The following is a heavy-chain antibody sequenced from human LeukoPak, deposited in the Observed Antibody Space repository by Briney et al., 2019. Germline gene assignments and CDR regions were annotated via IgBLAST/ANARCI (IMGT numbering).Heavy chain of an antibody. V-gene: IGHV4-61*02. CDR1: GGSISSGSYY. Sequence: SQTLSLTCTVSGGSISSGSYYWSWIRQPAGKGLEWIGRIYTSGSTNYNPSLKSRVSMSVDTSKNQCTLKLSSVTAADTAVYYCARVGDYALKDWGQGTLVTVSS. D-gene: IGHD3-16*01. J-gene: IGHJ4*02. CDR2: IYTSGST. CDR3: ARVGDYALKD.